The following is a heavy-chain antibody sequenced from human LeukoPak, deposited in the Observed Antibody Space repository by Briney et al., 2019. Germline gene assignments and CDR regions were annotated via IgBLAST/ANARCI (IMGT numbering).Heavy chain of an antibody. CDR3: NTAVAGEGGWGMDV. D-gene: IGHD6-19*01. V-gene: IGHV3-49*04. CDR1: AFTFGDYA. J-gene: IGHJ6*02. CDR2: IRIKTYGGTA. Sequence: GGSLRLSCTASAFTFGDYALSWVRQAPGKGLEWVGFIRIKTYGGTAEYAASVKGRFTISRDDPKDIAYLQMNSLKTEDTAVYYCNTAVAGEGGWGMDVWGQGTTVTVSS.